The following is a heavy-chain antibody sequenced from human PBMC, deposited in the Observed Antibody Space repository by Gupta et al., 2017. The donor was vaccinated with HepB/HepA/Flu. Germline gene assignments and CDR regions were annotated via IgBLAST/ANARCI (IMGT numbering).Heavy chain of an antibody. CDR1: GFTFSSYW. Sequence: EVQLVESGGGLVQPGGSLRLSCAASGFTFSSYWMSWVRQAPGKGLEWVANIKQDGSEKYYVDSVKGRFTISRDNAKNSLYLQMNSLRAEDTAVYYCARDYGEPTYYYDTTHNAWGQGTLVTVSS. J-gene: IGHJ5*02. D-gene: IGHD3-22*01. CDR3: ARDYGEPTYYYDTTHNA. CDR2: IKQDGSEK. V-gene: IGHV3-7*01.